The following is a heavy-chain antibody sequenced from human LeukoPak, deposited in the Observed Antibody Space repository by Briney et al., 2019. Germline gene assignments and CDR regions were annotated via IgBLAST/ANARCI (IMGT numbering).Heavy chain of an antibody. V-gene: IGHV4-31*03. CDR1: GDSISSGGYF. CDR3: ARGVEFGDYVDY. D-gene: IGHD3-10*01. J-gene: IGHJ4*02. CDR2: ICNSGST. Sequence: SETLSLTCTVSGDSISSGGYFWNWIRQHPVKGLEWIGNICNSGSTGYNPSLISRLTISLDTSKNQFSLRLSSVTAADTAVYYCARGVEFGDYVDYWGQGTLVTVSS.